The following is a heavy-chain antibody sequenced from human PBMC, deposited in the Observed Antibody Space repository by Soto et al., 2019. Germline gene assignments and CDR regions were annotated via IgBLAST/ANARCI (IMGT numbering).Heavy chain of an antibody. V-gene: IGHV4-34*01. CDR1: GGSFSGYY. Sequence: PSETLSLTCAVYGGSFSGYYWSWIRQPPGKGLEWIGEINHSGSTNYNPSLKSRVTISVDTSKNQFSLKLSSVTAADTAVYYCARGSRVVPAAWFYYYYGMDVWGQGTTVTVSS. CDR3: ARGSRVVPAAWFYYYYGMDV. CDR2: INHSGST. D-gene: IGHD2-2*01. J-gene: IGHJ6*02.